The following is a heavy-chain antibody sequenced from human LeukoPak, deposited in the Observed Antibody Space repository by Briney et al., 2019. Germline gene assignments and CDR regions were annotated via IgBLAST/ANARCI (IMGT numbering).Heavy chain of an antibody. J-gene: IGHJ6*02. D-gene: IGHD3-16*01. CDR1: GGSISSGGYY. V-gene: IGHV4-39*01. CDR3: AISPIRRYYYGMDV. Sequence: SQTLSLTCTDSGGSISSGGYYWSWIRQPPGKGLEWIGSIYYSGSTYYNPSLKSRVTISVDTSKNQFSLKLSSVTAADTAVYYCAISPIRRYYYGMDVWGQGTTVTVSS. CDR2: IYYSGST.